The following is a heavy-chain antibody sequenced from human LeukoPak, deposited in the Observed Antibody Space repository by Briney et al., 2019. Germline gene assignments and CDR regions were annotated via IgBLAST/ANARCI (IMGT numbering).Heavy chain of an antibody. CDR3: ASTTVTTGGVDY. Sequence: SETLSLTCTVSGGSIRSYYWSWIRQPPGKGLEWIGYIYHSGSTNYNPSLKSRVTISVDTSKNQFSLKLSSVTAADTAVYYCASTTVTTGGVDYWGQGTLVTVSS. V-gene: IGHV4-59*01. CDR1: GGSIRSYY. CDR2: IYHSGST. D-gene: IGHD4-17*01. J-gene: IGHJ4*02.